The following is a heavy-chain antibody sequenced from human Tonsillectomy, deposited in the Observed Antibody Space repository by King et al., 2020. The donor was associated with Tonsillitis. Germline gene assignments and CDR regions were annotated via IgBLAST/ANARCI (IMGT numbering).Heavy chain of an antibody. CDR2: INAKSGGT. CDR1: GYTLTDYY. Sequence: QLVQSGAEVKKPGASVKVSCKASGYTLTDYYMHWVRQAPGHGLEWMGWINAKSGGTNYAPKFKGRVTMTRDTSISTAYMELSRVRSDDTAVYYCARDPSRGAATADDAFDIWGQGTMVTVS. D-gene: IGHD6-13*01. CDR3: ARDPSRGAATADDAFDI. J-gene: IGHJ3*02. V-gene: IGHV1-2*02.